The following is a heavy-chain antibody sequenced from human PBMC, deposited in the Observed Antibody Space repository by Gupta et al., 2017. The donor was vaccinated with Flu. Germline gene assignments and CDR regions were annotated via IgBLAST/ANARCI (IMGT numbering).Heavy chain of an antibody. V-gene: IGHV3-53*04. Sequence: VQLVESGRGLVQHVRSLRLSRAPPWFTVRSHSTGWVRQAPGKELGWVSVIYSGGSTYYADSVKGRFTISRHNSKHTLYLQMNSLKAGETAVYYCARVSADCRGGSCYSGDWFDPWGQGTLVTVSS. D-gene: IGHD2-15*01. CDR1: WFTVRSHS. J-gene: IGHJ5*02. CDR2: IYSGGST. CDR3: ARVSADCRGGSCYSGDWFDP.